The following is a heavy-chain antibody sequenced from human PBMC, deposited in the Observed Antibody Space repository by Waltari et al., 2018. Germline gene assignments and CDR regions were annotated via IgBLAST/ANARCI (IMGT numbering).Heavy chain of an antibody. V-gene: IGHV4-59*11. CDR1: GGSISSHY. J-gene: IGHJ3*02. D-gene: IGHD5-12*01. CDR3: ARGGVATIDAFDI. CDR2: IYYSGST. Sequence: QVQLQESGPGLVKPSETLSLTCTVSGGSISSHYWSWIRQPPGKGLEWIGYIYYSGSTNYNPSRKSRVTISVDTSKNQFSLKLSSVTAADTAVYYCARGGVATIDAFDIWGQGTMVTVSS.